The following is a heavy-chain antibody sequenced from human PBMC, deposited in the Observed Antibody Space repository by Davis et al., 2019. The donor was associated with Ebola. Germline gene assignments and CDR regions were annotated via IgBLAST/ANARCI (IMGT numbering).Heavy chain of an antibody. CDR2: INHSGST. J-gene: IGHJ4*02. Sequence: MPSETLSLTCAVYGGSFSGYYWSWIRQPPGKGLEWIGEINHSGSTNYNPSLKSRVTISVDTSKNQFSLKLSSVTAADTAVYYCASRGYSSGWYKGKYFDYWGQGTLVTVSS. V-gene: IGHV4-34*01. CDR1: GGSFSGYY. D-gene: IGHD6-19*01. CDR3: ASRGYSSGWYKGKYFDY.